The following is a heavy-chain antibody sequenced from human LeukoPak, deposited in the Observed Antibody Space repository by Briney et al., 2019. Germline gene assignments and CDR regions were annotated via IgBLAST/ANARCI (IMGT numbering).Heavy chain of an antibody. J-gene: IGHJ4*02. V-gene: IGHV4-59*01. CDR2: IYYSGST. CDR1: GGSISSYY. D-gene: IGHD3-3*01. CDR3: ARASPGVLEY. Sequence: PSETLSLTCTVSGGSISSYYWSWIRQPPGKGLEWIGYIYYSGSTNYNPSLKSRVTISVDTSKNQFSLKLSSVTAADTAVYYCARASPGVLEYWGQGTLVTVSS.